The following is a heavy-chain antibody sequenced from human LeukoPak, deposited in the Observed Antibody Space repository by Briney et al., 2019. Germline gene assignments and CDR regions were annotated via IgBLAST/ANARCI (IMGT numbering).Heavy chain of an antibody. CDR2: IYYSGST. J-gene: IGHJ4*02. CDR1: GGSISSSSYY. CDR3: ARDLPYGPSAY. V-gene: IGHV4-39*07. D-gene: IGHD3-10*01. Sequence: PSETLSLTCTVSGGSISSSSYYWGWIRQPPGKGLEWIGSIYYSGSTYYNPSLKSRVTISVDTSKNQFSLKLSSVTAADTAVYYCARDLPYGPSAYWGQGTLVTVSS.